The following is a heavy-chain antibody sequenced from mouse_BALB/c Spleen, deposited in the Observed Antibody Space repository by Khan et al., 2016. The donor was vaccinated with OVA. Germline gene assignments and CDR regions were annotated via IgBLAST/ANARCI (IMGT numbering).Heavy chain of an antibody. V-gene: IGHV1-77*01. CDR3: ARSGYGSLGY. CDR2: IYPGSGST. Sequence: QVQLQQSGPVLVKPGASVKMSCKASGYTFTDYIINWVRQRTGQGLEWIGQIYPGSGSTYYNEKFKGKATLTADKSSNTAYMQLRSLTSEDCAVYFCARSGYGSLGYWGQGTTLTVSS. D-gene: IGHD1-1*01. CDR1: GYTFTDYI. J-gene: IGHJ2*01.